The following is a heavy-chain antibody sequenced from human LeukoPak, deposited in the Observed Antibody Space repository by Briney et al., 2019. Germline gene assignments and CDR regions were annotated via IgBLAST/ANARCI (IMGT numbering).Heavy chain of an antibody. D-gene: IGHD6-13*01. V-gene: IGHV3-23*01. Sequence: GGSLRLSCAASDFSFITYAMSWVRQAPGKGLEWVSAISGSGGSTYYADSVKGRFTISRDNSKNTLYLQMNSLRAEDTAVYYCAKLYSSSSFDYWGQGTLVTVSS. J-gene: IGHJ4*02. CDR2: ISGSGGST. CDR3: AKLYSSSSFDY. CDR1: DFSFITYA.